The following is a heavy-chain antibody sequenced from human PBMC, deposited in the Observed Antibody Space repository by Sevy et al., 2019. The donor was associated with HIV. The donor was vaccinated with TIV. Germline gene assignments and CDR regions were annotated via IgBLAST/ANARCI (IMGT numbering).Heavy chain of an antibody. CDR2: IRSKAKSSAT. D-gene: IGHD1-26*01. J-gene: IGHJ6*02. CDR1: GFTFSGSA. Sequence: GGSLRLSCTASGFTFSGSAMHWVRQASGKGLEWVGRIRSKAKSSATAYAASVRGSFTISRDDSKNTAYLQMNSLKTEDTAVYYGGRHEEPPSYYYYGMDVWGQGTTVTVSS. V-gene: IGHV3-73*01. CDR3: GRHEEPPSYYYYGMDV.